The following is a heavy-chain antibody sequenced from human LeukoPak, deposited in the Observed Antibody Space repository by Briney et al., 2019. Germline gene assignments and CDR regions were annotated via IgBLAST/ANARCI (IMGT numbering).Heavy chain of an antibody. D-gene: IGHD3-10*01. J-gene: IGHJ4*02. Sequence: SETLSLTCTVSGGSISTYYWSWIRQPPGKGLEWIGYIYNSGSTNYNPSLKSRVTISVDTSKNQFSLNLGSVTAADTAVYYCVRDRELNYWGRGTLVTVSS. V-gene: IGHV4-59*01. CDR2: IYNSGST. CDR1: GGSISTYY. CDR3: VRDRELNY.